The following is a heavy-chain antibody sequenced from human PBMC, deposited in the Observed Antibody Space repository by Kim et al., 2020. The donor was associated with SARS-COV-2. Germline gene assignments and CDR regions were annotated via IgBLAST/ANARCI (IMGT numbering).Heavy chain of an antibody. D-gene: IGHD3-10*01. V-gene: IGHV5-10-1*01. J-gene: IGHJ6*02. CDR3: ARDGKPYGSGGYYGMDV. CDR1: GYSFTSYW. Sequence: GESLKISCKGSGYSFTSYWISWVRQMPGKGLEWMGRIDPSDSYTNYSPSFQGHVTISADKSISTAYLQWSSLKASDTAMYYCARDGKPYGSGGYYGMDVWGQGTTVTVSS. CDR2: IDPSDSYT.